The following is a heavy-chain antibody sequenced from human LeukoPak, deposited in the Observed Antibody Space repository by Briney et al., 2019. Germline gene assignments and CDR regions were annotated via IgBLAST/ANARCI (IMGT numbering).Heavy chain of an antibody. V-gene: IGHV1-8*01. CDR1: GYTFTNYD. CDR2: MNPNSGNT. CDR3: ASPTDMVAGTVTTSYYYYGMDV. Sequence: GASVKVSCKVSGYTFTNYDINWVRQATGQGLEWMGWMNPNSGNTGYAQKFQGRVTMTRNTSISTAYMELSSLTSEDTAVYYCASPTDMVAGTVTTSYYYYGMDVWGQGTTVTVSS. J-gene: IGHJ6*02. D-gene: IGHD4-17*01.